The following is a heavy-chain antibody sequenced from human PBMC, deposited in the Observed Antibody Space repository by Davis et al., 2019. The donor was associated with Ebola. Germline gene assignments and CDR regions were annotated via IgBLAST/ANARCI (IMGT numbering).Heavy chain of an antibody. J-gene: IGHJ4*02. V-gene: IGHV3-33*01. CDR2: IWYDGSNK. CDR3: ARAVIGFPPDY. Sequence: GESLKISCAASGFTFSSYGMHWVRQAPGKGLEWVAVIWYDGSNKYYADSVKGRFTISRDNSKNTLYLKMNSLRAEDTAVYYCARAVIGFPPDYWGQGTLVTVSS. D-gene: IGHD2/OR15-2a*01. CDR1: GFTFSSYG.